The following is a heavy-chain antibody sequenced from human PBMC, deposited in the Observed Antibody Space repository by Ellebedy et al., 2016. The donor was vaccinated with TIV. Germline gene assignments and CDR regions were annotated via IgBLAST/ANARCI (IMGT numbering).Heavy chain of an antibody. V-gene: IGHV1-2*02. Sequence: ASVKVSCXASGYTFTDYYMHWVRQAPGQGLEWMGWINPNTGGTNYAQKFQGRVTLTRDTSITTAYMELSRLRSDDTAVYYCATTAGRGSYSARGGIDYWGQGTLVTVSS. J-gene: IGHJ4*02. CDR3: ATTAGRGSYSARGGIDY. CDR1: GYTFTDYY. CDR2: INPNTGGT. D-gene: IGHD1-26*01.